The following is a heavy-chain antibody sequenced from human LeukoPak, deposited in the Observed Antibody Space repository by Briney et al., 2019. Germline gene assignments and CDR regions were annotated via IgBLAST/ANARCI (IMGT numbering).Heavy chain of an antibody. V-gene: IGHV1-2*02. Sequence: ASVKVSCKASGYSFADYYMHWVRQAPGQGLEWMGWIKPNSGGTRSAQKFQGRVTMTRDTSISTAYMELSSLRYDDTAVYYCAINILVRDIINWFDPWGQGTLVTVSS. CDR1: GYSFADYY. J-gene: IGHJ5*02. CDR2: IKPNSGGT. D-gene: IGHD3-10*01. CDR3: AINILVRDIINWFDP.